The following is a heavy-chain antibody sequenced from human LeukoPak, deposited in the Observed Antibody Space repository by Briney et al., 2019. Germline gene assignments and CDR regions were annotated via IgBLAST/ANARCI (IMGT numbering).Heavy chain of an antibody. CDR2: ISAYNGNT. J-gene: IGHJ4*02. Sequence: ASVKVSCKASGYTFNNYGVIWVRQAPGQGLEWMGWISAYNGNTDYPQKLQGRVTMTTDTSTSTAYMELRSLRSDDTAVYYCARDRYYYDTSGYFHIDYWGQGTLVTVSA. CDR1: GYTFNNYG. D-gene: IGHD3-22*01. V-gene: IGHV1-18*01. CDR3: ARDRYYYDTSGYFHIDY.